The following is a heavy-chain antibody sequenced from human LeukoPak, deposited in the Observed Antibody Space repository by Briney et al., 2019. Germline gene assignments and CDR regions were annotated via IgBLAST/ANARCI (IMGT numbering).Heavy chain of an antibody. CDR3: ASWVGRGDASLTGYFLVPPSPEQYFQH. V-gene: IGHV1-2*02. CDR2: INPNSGGT. D-gene: IGHD3-9*01. Sequence: ASVKVSCKASGYTFTSYYMHWVRQAPGQGLEWMGWINPNSGGTNYAQKFQGRVTMTRGTSISTAYMELSRLRSDDTAVYYCASWVGRGDASLTGYFLVPPSPEQYFQHWGQGTLVTVSS. J-gene: IGHJ1*01. CDR1: GYTFTSYY.